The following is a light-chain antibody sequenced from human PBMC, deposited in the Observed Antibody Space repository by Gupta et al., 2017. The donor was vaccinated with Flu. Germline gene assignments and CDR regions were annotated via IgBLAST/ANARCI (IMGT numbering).Light chain of an antibody. Sequence: VTISCTRSSCSIASNSVQWYQQRPGSSPQTVIQENNRRPSGVHDRFACCVASSYTYAFMHISGLNTEDDAFEYCQCSDRSEHVVFGTGTKVTVL. V-gene: IGLV6-57*01. J-gene: IGLJ1*01. CDR3: QCSDRSEHVV. CDR1: SCSIASNS. CDR2: ENN.